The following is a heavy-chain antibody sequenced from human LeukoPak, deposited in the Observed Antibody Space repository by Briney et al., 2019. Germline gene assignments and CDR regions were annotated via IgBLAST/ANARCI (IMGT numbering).Heavy chain of an antibody. CDR2: IYHSGST. D-gene: IGHD2-2*01. Sequence: SETLSLTCTVSGGSISSGGYYWRWIRQPPGKGVEWIGYIYHSGSTYYNPSLKSRVTISVDRSKNQFSLKLSSVTAADTAVYYCASRGYCSSTSCYLGDYWGQGTLVTVSS. V-gene: IGHV4-30-2*01. CDR3: ASRGYCSSTSCYLGDY. CDR1: GGSISSGGYY. J-gene: IGHJ4*02.